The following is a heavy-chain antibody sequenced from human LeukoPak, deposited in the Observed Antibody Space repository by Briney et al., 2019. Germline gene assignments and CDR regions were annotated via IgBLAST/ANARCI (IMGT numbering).Heavy chain of an antibody. CDR3: AKDEDVVVTTILFDY. CDR1: GFTLRNYA. J-gene: IGHJ4*02. D-gene: IGHD2-21*02. Sequence: GGSLRLSCAASGFTLRNYAMSWVRPAPGKGLEWVSAISGTGGSTYYADSVKGRFTISRDNSKNTLYLQMNRLRAEDTAIYYCAKDEDVVVTTILFDYWGRGTLVTVSS. CDR2: ISGTGGST. V-gene: IGHV3-23*01.